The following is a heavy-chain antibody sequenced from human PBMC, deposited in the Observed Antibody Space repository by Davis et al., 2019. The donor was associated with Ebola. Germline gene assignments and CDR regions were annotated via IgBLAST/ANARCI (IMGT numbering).Heavy chain of an antibody. Sequence: GESLKISCAASGFTFSDYYMSWIRQAPGKGLEWVSYISSSGSTIYYADSVKGRFTISRDNAKNSLYLQMNSLRAEDTAVYYCARAPSRSNWFDPWGQGTLVTVSS. V-gene: IGHV3-11*04. CDR1: GFTFSDYY. CDR3: ARAPSRSNWFDP. CDR2: ISSSGSTI. J-gene: IGHJ5*02. D-gene: IGHD6-19*01.